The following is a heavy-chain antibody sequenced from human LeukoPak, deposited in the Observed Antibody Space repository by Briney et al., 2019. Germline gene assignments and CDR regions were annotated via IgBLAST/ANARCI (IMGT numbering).Heavy chain of an antibody. V-gene: IGHV3-7*01. D-gene: IGHD4-17*01. J-gene: IGHJ4*02. CDR1: GFTFSSYW. Sequence: PGGSLRLSCAASGFTFSSYWMSWVRQAPGKGLEWVANIKQDGSEKYCVDSVKGRFTISRDNAKNSLYLQMNSLRAEDTAVYYCARATGITTVTTPYYFDYWGQGTLVTVSS. CDR3: ARATGITTVTTPYYFDY. CDR2: IKQDGSEK.